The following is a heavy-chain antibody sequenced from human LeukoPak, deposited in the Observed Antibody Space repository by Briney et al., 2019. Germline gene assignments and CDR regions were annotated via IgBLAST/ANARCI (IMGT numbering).Heavy chain of an antibody. CDR1: GFXFSSYA. Sequence: PGGSLRLSCAASGFXFSSYAMSWVRQAPGKGLEWVSAISGSGGSTYYADSVKGRFTISRDNSKNTLYLQMNSLRAEDTAVYYCAKGRRSSTSFDYWGQGTLVTVSS. J-gene: IGHJ4*02. CDR3: AKGRRSSTSFDY. D-gene: IGHD1-26*01. V-gene: IGHV3-23*01. CDR2: ISGSGGST.